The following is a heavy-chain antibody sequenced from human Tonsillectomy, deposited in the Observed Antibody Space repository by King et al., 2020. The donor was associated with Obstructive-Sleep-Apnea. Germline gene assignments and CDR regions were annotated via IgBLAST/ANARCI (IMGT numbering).Heavy chain of an antibody. D-gene: IGHD6-19*01. V-gene: IGHV4-59*01. CDR2: IYYSGST. CDR3: ARVKAVAGRIDY. Sequence: VQLQESGPGLVKPSETLSLTCTVSGGSISSYYWSWIRQPPGKGLEWIGYIYYSGSTNYNPSLKSRVTISVDTSKNQFSLKLSSVTAADTAVYYCARVKAVAGRIDYWGQGTLVTVSS. J-gene: IGHJ4*02. CDR1: GGSISSYY.